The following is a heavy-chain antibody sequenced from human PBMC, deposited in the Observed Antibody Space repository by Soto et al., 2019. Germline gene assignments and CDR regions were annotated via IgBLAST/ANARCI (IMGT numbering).Heavy chain of an antibody. Sequence: GGSLRLSCAASGFTFSSYWMHWVRQAPGKGLVWVSRINSDGSSTSYADSVKGRFTISRDNAKNTLYLQMNSLRAEDTVVYYCATGYYTLHDAFDIWGQGTMVTVSS. V-gene: IGHV3-74*01. CDR1: GFTFSSYW. CDR2: INSDGSST. D-gene: IGHD3-3*01. CDR3: ATGYYTLHDAFDI. J-gene: IGHJ3*02.